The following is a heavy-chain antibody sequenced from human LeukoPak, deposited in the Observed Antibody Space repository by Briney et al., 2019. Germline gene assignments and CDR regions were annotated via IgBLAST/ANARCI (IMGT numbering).Heavy chain of an antibody. CDR1: GFTFSDHY. D-gene: IGHD3-10*01. CDR2: ISSGSTYT. J-gene: IGHJ6*02. CDR3: AKGASGSPQFYYYYYGMDV. Sequence: GGSLRLACEVSGFTFSDHYISWIRQAPGKRLEWVSYISSGSTYTNYADSVKGRFTISRDNSKNTLSLQMNSLRAEDTAVYYCAKGASGSPQFYYYYYGMDVWGQGTTVTVSS. V-gene: IGHV3-11*05.